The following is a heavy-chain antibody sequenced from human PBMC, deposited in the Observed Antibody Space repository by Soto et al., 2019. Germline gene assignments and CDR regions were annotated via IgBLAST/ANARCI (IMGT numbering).Heavy chain of an antibody. CDR2: IYYSGST. V-gene: IGHV4-59*01. Sequence: SETLSLTCTVSGGSISSYYWSWIRQPPGKGLEWIGYIYYSGSTNYNPSLKSRVTISVDTSKNHFSLKLSSVTAADTAVYYCASSRYDFWSGPPRYAFDIWGQGTMVTVSS. D-gene: IGHD3-3*01. CDR1: GGSISSYY. J-gene: IGHJ3*02. CDR3: ASSRYDFWSGPPRYAFDI.